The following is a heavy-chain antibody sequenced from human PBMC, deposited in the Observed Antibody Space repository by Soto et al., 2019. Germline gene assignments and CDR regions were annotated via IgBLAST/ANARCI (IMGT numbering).Heavy chain of an antibody. CDR3: ARDKKEGVRAGYYYYMDV. V-gene: IGHV4-59*01. CDR1: GDSISSYY. J-gene: IGHJ6*03. CDR2: IYYSGST. Sequence: SETLSLTCTVSGDSISSYYWSWIRQPPGKGLEWIGYIYYSGSTNYNPSLKSRVTISVDTSKNQFSLKLSSVTAADTAVYYCARDKKEGVRAGYYYYMDVWGKGTTVTVSS. D-gene: IGHD3-10*01.